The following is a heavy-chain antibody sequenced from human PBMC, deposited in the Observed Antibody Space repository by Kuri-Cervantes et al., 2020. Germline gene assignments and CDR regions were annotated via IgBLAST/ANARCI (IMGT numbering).Heavy chain of an antibody. V-gene: IGHV3-13*01. CDR1: GFTFSSYD. J-gene: IGHJ6*02. CDR2: IGTAGDT. D-gene: IGHD3-10*01. Sequence: GESLKISCAASGFTFSSYDMHWVRQATGKGLEWVSAIGTAGDTYYPGSVKGRFTISRENAKNSLYLQMNSLRAEDTAVYYCACPAYGSWPVWGQGTTVTVSS. CDR3: ACPAYGSWPV.